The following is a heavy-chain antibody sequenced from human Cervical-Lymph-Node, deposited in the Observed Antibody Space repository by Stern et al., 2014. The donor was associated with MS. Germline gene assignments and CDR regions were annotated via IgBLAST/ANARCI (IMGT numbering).Heavy chain of an antibody. CDR2: ISADGTLK. J-gene: IGHJ5*02. V-gene: IGHV3-30*18. D-gene: IGHD1-20*01. CDR1: GFTFSAYG. Sequence: VQLVESGGGVVQPGRSLRLSCAASGFTFSAYGMHWVRQAPGKGLEWDAVISADGTLKFYGDSVKGRFTISRDNSKNTLFLQMNSLRAEDTAVYYCAKGDNWRRLNPWGQGTLVTVSS. CDR3: AKGDNWRRLNP.